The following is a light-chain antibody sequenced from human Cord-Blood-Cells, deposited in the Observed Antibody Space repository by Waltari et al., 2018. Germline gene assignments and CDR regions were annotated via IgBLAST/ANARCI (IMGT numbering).Light chain of an antibody. CDR3: QQRSNWPT. Sequence: EIVLTQSPATLSLSPGESATLSCRASQSVSSYLAWYQQKPGQAPRLLIYDASNRATGIPARFSGSGSETDFTLTISSLEPEDFAVYYCQQRSNWPTFGQGTKVEIK. CDR1: QSVSSY. CDR2: DAS. V-gene: IGKV3-11*01. J-gene: IGKJ1*01.